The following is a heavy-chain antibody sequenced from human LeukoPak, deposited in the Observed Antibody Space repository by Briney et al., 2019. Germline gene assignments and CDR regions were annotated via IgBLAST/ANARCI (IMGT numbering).Heavy chain of an antibody. D-gene: IGHD2-2*01. V-gene: IGHV3-23*01. CDR2: ITGSGASP. J-gene: IGHJ4*02. Sequence: HPGGSLRLSCAASGFTFRSYAMTWVRQAPGKGLEWVSAITGSGASPYYADSVRGRFTISRDNSNNTLYLQMTSLRAEDTAVYYCAKESLRVLPAATFDYWGQGTLVTVSS. CDR1: GFTFRSYA. CDR3: AKESLRVLPAATFDY.